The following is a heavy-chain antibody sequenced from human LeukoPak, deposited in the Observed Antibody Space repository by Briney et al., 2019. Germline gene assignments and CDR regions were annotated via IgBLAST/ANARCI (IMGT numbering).Heavy chain of an antibody. CDR2: ISYDGSNK. Sequence: GGSLRLSCAASGFTFSSYAMHWVRQAPGKGLEWVAVISYDGSNKYYADSVKGRFTISRDNSKNTLYLQMNSLRAEDTAVYYCARVGDFWSGIYKTYDYWGQGTLVTVSS. J-gene: IGHJ4*02. V-gene: IGHV3-30-3*01. CDR3: ARVGDFWSGIYKTYDY. CDR1: GFTFSSYA. D-gene: IGHD3-3*01.